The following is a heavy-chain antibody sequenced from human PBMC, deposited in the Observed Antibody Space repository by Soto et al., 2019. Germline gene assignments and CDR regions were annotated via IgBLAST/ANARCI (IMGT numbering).Heavy chain of an antibody. CDR1: GDSVSSNSAA. D-gene: IGHD6-13*01. J-gene: IGHJ6*02. Sequence: SQTLSLTCAISGDSVSSNSAAWNWIRQSPSRGLEWLGRTYYRSKWYNDYAVSVKSRITINPDTSKNQFSLQLNSVTPEDTAVYYCARDSKAAGDYYYYYGMDVRGQGTTVTVSS. CDR3: ARDSKAAGDYYYYYGMDV. V-gene: IGHV6-1*01. CDR2: TYYRSKWYN.